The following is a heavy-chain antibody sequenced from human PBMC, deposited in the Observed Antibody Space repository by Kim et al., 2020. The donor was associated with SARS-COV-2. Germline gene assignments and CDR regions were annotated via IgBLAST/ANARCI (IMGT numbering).Heavy chain of an antibody. J-gene: IGHJ2*01. Sequence: GGSLRLSCAASGFTFSSYAMHWVRQAPGKGLEWVALISYDGSNKYYAPSVKGRFTTSRDNSKNTLYLQMSSLRTEDTAAYYCARDGYWYSSNWY. CDR2: ISYDGSNK. CDR1: GFTFSSYA. CDR3: ARDGYWYSSNWY. D-gene: IGHD6-13*01. V-gene: IGHV3-30*04.